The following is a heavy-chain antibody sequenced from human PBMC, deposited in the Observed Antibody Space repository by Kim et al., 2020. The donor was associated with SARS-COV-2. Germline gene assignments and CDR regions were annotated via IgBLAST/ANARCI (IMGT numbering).Heavy chain of an antibody. Sequence: SVKGRFTISRDNSKNTLYLQMNSLRAEDTAVYYCAKASWFGEYYYYGMDVWGQGTTVTVSS. CDR3: AKASWFGEYYYYGMDV. V-gene: IGHV3-23*01. D-gene: IGHD3-10*01. J-gene: IGHJ6*02.